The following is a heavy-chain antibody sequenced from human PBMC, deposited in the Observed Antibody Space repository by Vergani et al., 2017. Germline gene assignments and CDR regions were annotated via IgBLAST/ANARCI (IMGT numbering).Heavy chain of an antibody. Sequence: QLQLQESGSGLVKPSQTLSLTCAVSGGSISSGGYSWSWIRQPPGKGLGWIGYIYHSGRTYYNPSLKSRVTISVDRSKNQFSLKLSSVAAADPAVYYCARVGDYYDSSGYYGYAFDIWGQGTMVTVSS. CDR1: GGSISSGGYS. J-gene: IGHJ3*02. CDR3: ARVGDYYDSSGYYGYAFDI. CDR2: IYHSGRT. D-gene: IGHD3-22*01. V-gene: IGHV4-30-2*01.